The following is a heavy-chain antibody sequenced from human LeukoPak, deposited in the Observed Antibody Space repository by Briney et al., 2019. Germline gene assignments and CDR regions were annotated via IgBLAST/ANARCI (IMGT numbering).Heavy chain of an antibody. J-gene: IGHJ4*02. Sequence: GGSLRLSCAASGFTFSSYSMNWVRQAPGKGLEWVSSISSSSSYIYYADSVKGRFTISRDNAENSLYLQMNSLRAEDTAVYYCARGRSSGYVDWGQGTLVTVSS. CDR3: ARGRSSGYVD. CDR2: ISSSSSYI. D-gene: IGHD3-22*01. V-gene: IGHV3-21*01. CDR1: GFTFSSYS.